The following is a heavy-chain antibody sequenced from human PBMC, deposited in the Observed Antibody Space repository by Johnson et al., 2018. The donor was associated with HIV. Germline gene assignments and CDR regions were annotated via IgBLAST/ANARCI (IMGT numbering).Heavy chain of an antibody. V-gene: IGHV3-33*06. CDR3: AKDKNYGRDGDAFDI. D-gene: IGHD3-10*02. Sequence: QVQLVESGGGLVKPGGSLRLSCAASGFTFSSYGMHWVRQAPGKGLEWVAVIWYDGSDKYYADSVKGRFTISRDNSKNTLYLQMNSLRAEDTAVYYCAKDKNYGRDGDAFDIWGQGTMVTVSS. CDR1: GFTFSSYG. CDR2: IWYDGSDK. J-gene: IGHJ3*02.